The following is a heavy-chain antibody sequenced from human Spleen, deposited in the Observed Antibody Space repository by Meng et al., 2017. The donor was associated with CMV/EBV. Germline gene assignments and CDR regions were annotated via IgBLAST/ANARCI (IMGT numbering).Heavy chain of an antibody. CDR1: GFTFSNAW. D-gene: IGHD3-10*01. CDR2: IKSKTDGGTT. J-gene: IGHJ4*02. CDR3: TTASGVLLWFGELTYYFDY. Sequence: GESLKISCAASGFTFSNAWMSWVRQAPGKGLEWVGRIKSKTDGGTTDYAAPVKGRFIISRDDSKNTLYLQMNSLKTEDTAVYYCTTASGVLLWFGELTYYFDYWGQGTLVTVSS. V-gene: IGHV3-15*01.